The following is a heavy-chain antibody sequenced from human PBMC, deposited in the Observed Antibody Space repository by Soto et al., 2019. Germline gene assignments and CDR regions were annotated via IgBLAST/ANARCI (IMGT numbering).Heavy chain of an antibody. CDR3: AKDEGLYSSGPPHAFVI. CDR2: ISGSGGSA. D-gene: IGHD6-19*01. J-gene: IGHJ3*02. CDR1: GFNFSSYA. Sequence: GGSLXLSCAASGFNFSSYAMSWVRQAPGKGLEWVSAISGSGGSAYYADSVKGRFTISRDNSKNTLYLQMNSLRAEDTAVYYCAKDEGLYSSGPPHAFVIWGQGTMVTVSS. V-gene: IGHV3-23*01.